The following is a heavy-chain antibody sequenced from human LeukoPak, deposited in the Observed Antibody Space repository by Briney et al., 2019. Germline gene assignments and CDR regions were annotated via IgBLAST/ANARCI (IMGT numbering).Heavy chain of an antibody. D-gene: IGHD3-22*01. J-gene: IGHJ4*02. V-gene: IGHV3-33*01. CDR3: ARGPYYYDSSGYDY. Sequence: HPGGSLRLSCAASGFTFSSYGMHWVRQAPGKGLEWVAVIWYDGGNKYYADSVKGRFTISRDNSKNTLYLQMNSLRAEDTAVYYCARGPYYYDSSGYDYWGQGTLVTVSS. CDR2: IWYDGGNK. CDR1: GFTFSSYG.